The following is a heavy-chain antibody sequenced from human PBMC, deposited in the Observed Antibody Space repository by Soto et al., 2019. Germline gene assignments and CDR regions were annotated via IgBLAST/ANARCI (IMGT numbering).Heavy chain of an antibody. J-gene: IGHJ5*02. CDR3: TRDASRDSSARGWFDP. D-gene: IGHD6-13*01. CDR2: ISSNSAYI. CDR1: GFTFDDYT. V-gene: IGHV3-21*01. Sequence: GGSLRLSCAASGFTFDDYTMNWVRQAPGKGLEWVSTISSNSAYIYYTDALRGRFTISRDNAKNSLHLQMNSLRAEDTAVYYCTRDASRDSSARGWFDPWGPGTLGTVS.